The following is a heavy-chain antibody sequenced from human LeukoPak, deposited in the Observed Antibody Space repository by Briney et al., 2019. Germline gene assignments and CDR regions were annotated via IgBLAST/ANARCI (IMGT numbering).Heavy chain of an antibody. J-gene: IGHJ4*02. CDR1: GYTFTSYG. CDR3: ARVQYYYDSSGYYYSDY. Sequence: APVKVSCKASGYTFTSYGISWVRQAPGQGLEWMGWISAYNGNTNYAQKLQGRVTMTTDTSTSTAYMELRSLRSDDTAVYYCARVQYYYDSSGYYYSDYWGQGTLVTVSS. D-gene: IGHD3-22*01. V-gene: IGHV1-18*01. CDR2: ISAYNGNT.